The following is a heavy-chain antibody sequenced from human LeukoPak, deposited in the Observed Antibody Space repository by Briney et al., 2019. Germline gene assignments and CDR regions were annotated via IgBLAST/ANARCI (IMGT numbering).Heavy chain of an antibody. D-gene: IGHD3-22*01. Sequence: SVKVSCKASGGTFSSYAISWVRQAPGQGLEWMGGIIPIFGTANYAQKFQGRVTITADESTSTAYMELSSLRSEDTAVYYCARARLDYDSSGSPSEDYYFDYWGKGTLVTVSS. CDR2: IIPIFGTA. CDR3: ARARLDYDSSGSPSEDYYFDY. V-gene: IGHV1-69*13. CDR1: GGTFSSYA. J-gene: IGHJ4*02.